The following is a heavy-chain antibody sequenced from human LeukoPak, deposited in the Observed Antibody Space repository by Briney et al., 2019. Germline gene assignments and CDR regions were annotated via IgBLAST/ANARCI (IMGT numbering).Heavy chain of an antibody. CDR1: RFTLSSCA. CDR2: ISGNGGST. Sequence: GGSLRLSCSASRFTLSSCAVTWVRQAPGEGLGWVSAISGNGGSTYYADSVKGRFTISRDNSQNTLYLQMNSLRAEDTALYYCAKCDDFWSGGVDYWGQGTLVTVSS. D-gene: IGHD3-3*01. CDR3: AKCDDFWSGGVDY. V-gene: IGHV3-23*01. J-gene: IGHJ4*02.